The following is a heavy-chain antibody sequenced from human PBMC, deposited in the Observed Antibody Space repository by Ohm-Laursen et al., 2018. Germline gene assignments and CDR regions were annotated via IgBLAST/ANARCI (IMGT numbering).Heavy chain of an antibody. D-gene: IGHD3-22*01. CDR1: GFTFSTYT. J-gene: IGHJ4*02. CDR3: ARAYYDSSGPDDY. Sequence: SLRLSCAASGFTFSTYTMHWVRQAPGKGLEWVPSISSSDNYMYYADSVKGRFTISRDNAKNSLYLQMNSLRAEDTAVYYCARAYYDSSGPDDYWGQGTLVTVSS. CDR2: ISSSDNYM. V-gene: IGHV3-21*01.